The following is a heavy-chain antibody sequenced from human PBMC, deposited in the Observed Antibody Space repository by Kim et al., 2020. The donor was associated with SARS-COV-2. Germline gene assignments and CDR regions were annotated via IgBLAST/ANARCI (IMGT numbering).Heavy chain of an antibody. D-gene: IGHD2-15*01. Sequence: SETLSLTCTVSGGSISSSSYYWGWIRQPPGKGLEWIGSIYYSGSTYYNPSLKSRVTISVDTSKNQFSLKLSSVTAADTAVYYCARQRGSCRLFDYWGQGTLVTVSS. CDR1: GGSISSSSYY. J-gene: IGHJ4*02. V-gene: IGHV4-39*01. CDR3: ARQRGSCRLFDY. CDR2: IYYSGST.